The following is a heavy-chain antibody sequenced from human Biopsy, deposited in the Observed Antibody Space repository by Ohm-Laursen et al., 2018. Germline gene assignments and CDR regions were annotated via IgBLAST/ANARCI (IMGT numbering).Heavy chain of an antibody. J-gene: IGHJ1*01. Sequence: SVKVSCKAPEGTFSNYGVNWVRQAPGHGLEWLGGNIPILGTGNYAQKFQDRVTVAADTSTSTATMELRSLRSDDTAVYYCATKLTGYYHHWGQGTLVIVSS. CDR1: EGTFSNYG. CDR3: ATKLTGYYHH. D-gene: IGHD3-9*01. CDR2: NIPILGTG. V-gene: IGHV1-69*06.